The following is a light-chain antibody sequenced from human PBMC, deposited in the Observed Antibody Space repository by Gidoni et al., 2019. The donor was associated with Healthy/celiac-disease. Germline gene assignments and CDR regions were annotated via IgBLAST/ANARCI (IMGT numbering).Light chain of an antibody. J-gene: IGLJ2*01. Sequence: QSALTQPRPVSGSPGPSVTIPCTGTSSDVGGYNYVSWYQQHPGKAPKLMIYDDSKRPSGVPDRFSGSKSGNTASLTISGLQAEDEADYYCCSYAGSYTLGVFGGGTKLTVL. V-gene: IGLV2-11*01. CDR2: DDS. CDR3: CSYAGSYTLGV. CDR1: SSDVGGYNY.